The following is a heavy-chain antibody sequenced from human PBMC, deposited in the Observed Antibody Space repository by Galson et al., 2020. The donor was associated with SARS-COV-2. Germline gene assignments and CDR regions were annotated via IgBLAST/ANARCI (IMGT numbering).Heavy chain of an antibody. Sequence: GGSLRLSCAASGFAFSRSAMHWVRQAPGKGLEWVAIISYDGTTKYNSDSVRGRFTISRDFSKDTLFLQMNSLRPEDTAVYYCAKETDDHTSSWLDYWGQGTRVTVSS. CDR3: AKETDDHTSSWLDY. CDR1: GFAFSRSA. V-gene: IGHV3-30*04. CDR2: ISYDGTTK. J-gene: IGHJ4*02. D-gene: IGHD6-13*01.